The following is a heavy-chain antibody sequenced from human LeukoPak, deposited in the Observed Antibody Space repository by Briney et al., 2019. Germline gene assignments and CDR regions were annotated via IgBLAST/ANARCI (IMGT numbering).Heavy chain of an antibody. CDR1: GGTFSSYA. V-gene: IGHV1-69*13. CDR2: IIPIFGTA. J-gene: IGHJ5*02. Sequence: GASVKVSCKASGGTFSSYAISWVRQAPGQGLEWMGGIIPIFGTANYAQKFQGGVTITADGSTSTAYMELSSLRSEDTAVYYCAREFQGGAYYYDSSGYYYVPWFDPWGQGTLVTVSS. CDR3: AREFQGGAYYYDSSGYYYVPWFDP. D-gene: IGHD3-22*01.